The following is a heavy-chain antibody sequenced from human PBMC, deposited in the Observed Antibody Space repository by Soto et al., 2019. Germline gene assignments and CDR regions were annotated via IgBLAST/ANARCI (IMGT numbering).Heavy chain of an antibody. CDR3: ARAASHGSSWYFCFDP. D-gene: IGHD6-13*01. J-gene: IGHJ5*02. V-gene: IGHV1-69*01. CDR2: IIPLFGTT. Sequence: QVPLVQSGSEVKMPGSSVKVSCKTSGGTFSRHAINWVRQAPGQGIEWMGGIIPLFGTTNYAQKFKGRVTISAEESTSTAYMELSSLTSEEAAVYYCARAASHGSSWYFCFDPLGQGTLFTVSS. CDR1: GGTFSRHA.